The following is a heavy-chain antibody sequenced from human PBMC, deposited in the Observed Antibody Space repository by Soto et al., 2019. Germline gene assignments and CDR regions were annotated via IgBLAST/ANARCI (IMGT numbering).Heavy chain of an antibody. J-gene: IGHJ5*02. Sequence: SETLSLTCTVSGGSISSSSYYWGWIRQPPGKGLEWIGSIYYSGSTYYNPSLKSRVTISVDTSKNQFSLKLSSVTAADTAVYYCARQTRYKEQWLPRGDWFDPWGQGTLVTVSS. CDR1: GGSISSSSYY. CDR3: ARQTRYKEQWLPRGDWFDP. V-gene: IGHV4-39*01. D-gene: IGHD6-19*01. CDR2: IYYSGST.